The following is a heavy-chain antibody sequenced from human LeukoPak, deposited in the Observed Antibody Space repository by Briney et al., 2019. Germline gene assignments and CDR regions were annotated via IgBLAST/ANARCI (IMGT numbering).Heavy chain of an antibody. D-gene: IGHD2-2*01. CDR1: GFTFKDYW. Sequence: GGSLRLSCAASGFTFKDYWMIWVRQAPGKGLEWVANIKGDGDEKYYVDSVKGRFTISRDNAKNSLYLQMNSLRAEDTAVYYCARDVGYCSSTSCSWGNYWGQGTLVTVSS. CDR3: ARDVGYCSSTSCSWGNY. CDR2: IKGDGDEK. J-gene: IGHJ4*02. V-gene: IGHV3-7*01.